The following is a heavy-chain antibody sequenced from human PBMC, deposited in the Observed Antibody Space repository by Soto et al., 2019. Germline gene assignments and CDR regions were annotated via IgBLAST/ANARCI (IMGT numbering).Heavy chain of an antibody. Sequence: QVQQLESGPGLVKPWDTLSLTCTVSGAYVSDFSWSWIRQPAGKGLEWIGRITVNGITQYTPSFRSRVTMSMDPSRTQFSLNLQSATAADTGLYYCARESGENWTSEAHWGQGTLVTVSS. CDR1: GAYVSDFS. V-gene: IGHV4-4*07. D-gene: IGHD1-1*01. CDR3: ARESGENWTSEAH. J-gene: IGHJ1*01. CDR2: ITVNGIT.